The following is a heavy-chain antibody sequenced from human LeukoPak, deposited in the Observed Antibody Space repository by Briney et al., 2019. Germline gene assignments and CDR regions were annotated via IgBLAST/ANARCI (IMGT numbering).Heavy chain of an antibody. CDR3: ATCFPGVIDY. CDR2: IYYSGST. CDR1: GGSIGSSSYY. D-gene: IGHD3-10*01. Sequence: SETLSLTCTVSGGSIGSSSYYWGWIRQPPGKGLEWIGSIYYSGSTYYNPSLKSRVTISVDTSKNQFSLKLSSVTAADTAVYYCATCFPGVIDYWGQGTLVTVSS. V-gene: IGHV4-39*01. J-gene: IGHJ4*02.